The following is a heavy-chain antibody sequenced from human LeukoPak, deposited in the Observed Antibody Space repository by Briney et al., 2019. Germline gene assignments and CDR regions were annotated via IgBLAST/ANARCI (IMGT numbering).Heavy chain of an antibody. J-gene: IGHJ5*02. CDR2: INPNSGGT. D-gene: IGHD3-10*01. Sequence: GASVKVSCTASGYTFTGYYMHWVRQAPGQGLEWMGWINPNSGGTNYAQKFQGRVTMTRDTSISTAYMELSRLRSDDTAVYYCARGPGGAHAAPFHPRGPGTLVTLS. CDR1: GYTFTGYY. V-gene: IGHV1-2*02. CDR3: ARGPGGAHAAPFHP.